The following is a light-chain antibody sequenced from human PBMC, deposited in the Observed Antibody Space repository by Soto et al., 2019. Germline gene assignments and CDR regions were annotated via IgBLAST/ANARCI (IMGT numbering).Light chain of an antibody. Sequence: QSALTQPASVSGSPGQSITISCTGTSSDVGGYDFVSWYQHHPGKAPRLMIYDVSHRPSGVSDRFSASKSGNTASLTISGLLAEDEADYYCSSYTSSPVFGGGTKLTVL. CDR1: SSDVGGYDF. CDR2: DVS. V-gene: IGLV2-14*03. J-gene: IGLJ2*01. CDR3: SSYTSSPV.